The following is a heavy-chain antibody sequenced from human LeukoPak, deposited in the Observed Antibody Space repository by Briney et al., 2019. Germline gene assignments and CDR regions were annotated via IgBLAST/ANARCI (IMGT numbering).Heavy chain of an antibody. J-gene: IGHJ6*03. Sequence: PSQTLSLTCTVSGGSISSGSYYWSWIRQPVGKGLEWIGRIYTSGSTNHNPSLKSRVTISVDTSKNQFSLKLSSVTAADTTLYYCARDSLLPSAMGYYYMDVWGKGTTVTVSS. CDR3: ARDSLLPSAMGYYYMDV. CDR2: IYTSGST. V-gene: IGHV4-61*02. D-gene: IGHD2-2*01. CDR1: GGSISSGSYY.